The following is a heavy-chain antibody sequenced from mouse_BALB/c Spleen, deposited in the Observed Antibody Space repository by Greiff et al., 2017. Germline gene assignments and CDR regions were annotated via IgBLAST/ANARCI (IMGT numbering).Heavy chain of an antibody. CDR2: ISDGGSYT. V-gene: IGHV5-4*02. D-gene: IGHD4-1*01. Sequence: EVKVVESGGGLVKPGGSLKLSCAASGFTFSDYYMYWVRQTPEKRLEWVATISDGGSYTYYPDSVKGRFTISRDNAKNNLYLQMSSLKSEDTAMYYCAREGTGTGFAYWGQGTLVTVS. CDR3: AREGTGTGFAY. CDR1: GFTFSDYY. J-gene: IGHJ3*01.